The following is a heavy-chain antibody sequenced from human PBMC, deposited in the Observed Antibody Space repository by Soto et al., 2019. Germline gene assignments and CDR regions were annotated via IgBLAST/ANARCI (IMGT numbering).Heavy chain of an antibody. CDR2: IIPNFGTA. CDR1: GGTFSSYA. CDR3: ARVGARGFGANHGMDF. V-gene: IGHV1-69*06. J-gene: IGHJ6*02. D-gene: IGHD3-10*01. Sequence: QVQLVQSGAEVKKPGSSVKVSCKASGGTFSSYAITWVRQAPGQGLEWMGGIIPNFGTANYAQKFHGRVTITADKSTSTDYMELSRLSSEDTAVYYWARVGARGFGANHGMDFWGHGTTVTVS.